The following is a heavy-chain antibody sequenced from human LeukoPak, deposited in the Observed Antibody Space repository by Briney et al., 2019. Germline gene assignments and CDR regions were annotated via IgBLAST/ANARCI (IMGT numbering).Heavy chain of an antibody. J-gene: IGHJ6*04. V-gene: IGHV4-61*01. CDR2: IYYSGST. CDR1: GGSVSSGSYY. D-gene: IGHD2-2*01. CDR3: ARDWARRGYCSSTSCYDTLMRGMDV. Sequence: SETLSLTCTVSGGSVSSGSYYWSWIRQPPGKGLEWIGYIYYSGSTNYNPSLKSRVTISVDTSKNQFSLKLSSVTAADTAVYYCARDWARRGYCSSTSCYDTLMRGMDVWGKETTVTVSS.